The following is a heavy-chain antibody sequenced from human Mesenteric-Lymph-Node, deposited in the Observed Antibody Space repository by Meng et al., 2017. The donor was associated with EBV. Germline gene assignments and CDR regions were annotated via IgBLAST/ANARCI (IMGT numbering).Heavy chain of an antibody. CDR2: IYCDGED. V-gene: IGHV2-5*02. J-gene: IGHJ4*02. D-gene: IGHD1-26*01. CDR1: AVPLRPIGG. CDR3: VHTPTRTYFLGDY. Sequence: QHPWKAASLTLVKHTGTPTLTFTFYAVPLRPIGGVALIRQPPGKALEWLVLIYCDGEDRYSPPLKSRLTITKDTSKNQVVLTMTNMAPVDTATYYCVHTPTRTYFLGDYWGQGILVTVFS.